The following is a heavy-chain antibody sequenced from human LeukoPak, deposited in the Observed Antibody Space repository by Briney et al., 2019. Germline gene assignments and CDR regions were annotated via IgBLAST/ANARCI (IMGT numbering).Heavy chain of an antibody. Sequence: SETLSLTCAVYGGSFSGYYWSWIRQPPGKGLEWIGEISHSGSTNYNPSLKSRVTISVDTSKNQFSLKLSSVTAADTAVYYCARDSCSSTSCQASVDWFDPWGQGTLVTVSS. CDR3: ARDSCSSTSCQASVDWFDP. CDR2: ISHSGST. D-gene: IGHD2-2*01. CDR1: GGSFSGYY. V-gene: IGHV4-34*01. J-gene: IGHJ5*02.